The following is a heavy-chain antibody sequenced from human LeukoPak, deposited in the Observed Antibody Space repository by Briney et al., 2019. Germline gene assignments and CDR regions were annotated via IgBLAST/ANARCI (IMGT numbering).Heavy chain of an antibody. V-gene: IGHV5-51*01. D-gene: IGHD3-22*01. CDR3: ARLSFMNYYDSSGSGMDV. Sequence: GASLQISCKGSGYIFRDFWIGWVRQLSGKSLEWMGIIYPGDSGTRYSPSFQGQVTFSVDKSINTAYLQWSSLKASDTATYYCARLSFMNYYDSSGSGMDVWGQGTTVTVSS. CDR1: GYIFRDFW. CDR2: IYPGDSGT. J-gene: IGHJ6*02.